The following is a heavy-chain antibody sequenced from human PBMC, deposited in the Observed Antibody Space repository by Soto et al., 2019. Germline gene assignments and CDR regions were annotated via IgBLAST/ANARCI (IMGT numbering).Heavy chain of an antibody. J-gene: IGHJ4*02. CDR2: INPVGDYT. V-gene: IGHV1-46*01. CDR1: GYPFTSYY. Sequence: QVQLVKSGAEVKRPGASVKVSCTASGYPFTSYYIHWVRQAPGPGLEWLGIINPVGDYTSYAQKFQGSITMTRDTDTSTTDVDLSSLYSEDTADYYSATEWYGMSSVDRVDFWGKGTLVTVSS. D-gene: IGHD5-12*01. CDR3: ATEWYGMSSVDRVDF.